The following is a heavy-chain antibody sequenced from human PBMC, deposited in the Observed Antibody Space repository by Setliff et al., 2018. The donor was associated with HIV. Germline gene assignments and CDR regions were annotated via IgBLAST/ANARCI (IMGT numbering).Heavy chain of an antibody. CDR3: ARHAFNGGWFGQVLLPYFDN. CDR1: GGSISSSSYY. CDR2: VSYDGTT. Sequence: SETLSLTCTVSGGSISSSSYYWGWIRQPPGKGLEWIGTVSYDGTTYYNPTLDSRVSISVEASRIQFSLNLTSVTASDTAFYFCARHAFNGGWFGQVLLPYFDNLGRGILVTV. J-gene: IGHJ4*02. D-gene: IGHD3-10*01. V-gene: IGHV4-39*01.